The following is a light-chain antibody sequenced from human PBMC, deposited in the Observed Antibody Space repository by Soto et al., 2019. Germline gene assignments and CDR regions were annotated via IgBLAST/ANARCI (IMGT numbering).Light chain of an antibody. Sequence: QSALTQPASVSGSPGQSITLSCTGTSSDVGSYNLVSWYQQHPGKAPKVMIYEVTKRPTGISDRFTGSKSGNTASLTISGLQAEDEADYYCCAYVGSSTFLFGGGTKRTVL. CDR1: SSDVGSYNL. CDR3: CAYVGSSTFL. J-gene: IGLJ3*02. V-gene: IGLV2-23*02. CDR2: EVT.